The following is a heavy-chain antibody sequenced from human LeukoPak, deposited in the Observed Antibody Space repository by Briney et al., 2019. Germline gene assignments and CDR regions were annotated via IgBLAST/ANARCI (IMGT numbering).Heavy chain of an antibody. J-gene: IGHJ4*02. D-gene: IGHD5-18*01. Sequence: GASVKVSCKASGYTFTSYDINWVRQATGQGLEVMGCMNPNSGHTGYAQKFQGRVTITSHTSPSTAYMELSSLRSEDMAVYYCARWGDTAYDYWGQGTLVTVSS. CDR1: GYTFTSYD. CDR3: ARWGDTAYDY. V-gene: IGHV1-8*02. CDR2: MNPNSGHT.